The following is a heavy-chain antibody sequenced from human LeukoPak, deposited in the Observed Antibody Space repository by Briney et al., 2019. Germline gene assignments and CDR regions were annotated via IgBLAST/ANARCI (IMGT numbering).Heavy chain of an antibody. V-gene: IGHV4-34*01. J-gene: IGHJ4*02. Sequence: PSETLSLTCAVYGGSFSGYYWSWIRQPPGKGLEWIGEINHSGSTNYNPSLKSRVTISVDTSKNQFSLKLSSVTAADTAVYYCARHWGYYDILTGYSNFDYWGQGTLVTASS. CDR3: ARHWGYYDILTGYSNFDY. CDR1: GGSFSGYY. D-gene: IGHD3-9*01. CDR2: INHSGST.